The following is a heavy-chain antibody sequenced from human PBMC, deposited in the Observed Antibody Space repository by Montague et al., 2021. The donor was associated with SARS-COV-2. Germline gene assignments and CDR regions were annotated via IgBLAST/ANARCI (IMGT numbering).Heavy chain of an antibody. J-gene: IGHJ4*02. Sequence: YLRLSCAVSGFTFSNYAMHWVRQAPGKGLEWVAVISYDGSNKYYADSVKGRFTISRDNSKNTLYLQMNSLRAEDTAVYYCARDGWSTVVVVAATPGFDYWGQGTLVTVSS. V-gene: IGHV3-30-3*01. CDR3: ARDGWSTVVVVAATPGFDY. CDR2: ISYDGSNK. D-gene: IGHD2-15*01. CDR1: GFTFSNYA.